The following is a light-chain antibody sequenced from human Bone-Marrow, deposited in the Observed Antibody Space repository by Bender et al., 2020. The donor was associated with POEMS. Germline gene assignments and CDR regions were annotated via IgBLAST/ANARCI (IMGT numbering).Light chain of an antibody. CDR1: ALADEY. J-gene: IGLJ3*02. V-gene: IGLV3-25*03. CDR2: KGN. CDR3: QSADTSGTYWV. Sequence: SYALTQTPAVSVSPGQTARITCSADALADEYAYWYQQKAGQAPVLVIFKGNERASGIPARFSGSTSGTTVTLTISAVQAEDEADYYCQSADTSGTYWVFGGGTKLTVL.